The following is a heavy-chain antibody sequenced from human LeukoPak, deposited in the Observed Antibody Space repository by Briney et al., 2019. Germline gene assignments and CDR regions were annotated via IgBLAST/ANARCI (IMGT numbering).Heavy chain of an antibody. V-gene: IGHV4-34*01. Sequence: SETLSLTCAVYGGSFTDYYWSWIRQSPGKGLEWLGEINHSGSTNYNPSLKSRVTMSVDMSKNQFSLKVNSVTAADTAVYYCAREPLTSVAASNFDYWGQGTLVTVSS. CDR1: GGSFTDYY. D-gene: IGHD2-15*01. CDR2: INHSGST. CDR3: AREPLTSVAASNFDY. J-gene: IGHJ4*02.